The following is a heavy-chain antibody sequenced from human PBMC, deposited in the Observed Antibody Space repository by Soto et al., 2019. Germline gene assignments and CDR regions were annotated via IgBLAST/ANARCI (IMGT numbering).Heavy chain of an antibody. J-gene: IGHJ5*02. CDR1: GGSFSNGFYY. Sequence: QVQLQESGPGLVKPSQTLSLTCSVSGGSFSNGFYYWSWIRQHPGKGLEWIGYISYSGTTYYNPSLKSRVSISVDTSKNKFSLKLSYVTAADTAVYYCARRYYDSTAGFDPWGQGTLVTVSS. V-gene: IGHV4-31*03. CDR3: ARRYYDSTAGFDP. D-gene: IGHD3-22*01. CDR2: ISYSGTT.